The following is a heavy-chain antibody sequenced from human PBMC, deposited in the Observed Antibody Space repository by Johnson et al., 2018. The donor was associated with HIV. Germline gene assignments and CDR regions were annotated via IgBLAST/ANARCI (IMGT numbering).Heavy chain of an antibody. CDR3: ARSPRIVVVVAATVVHAVDI. CDR1: GFTFGSYA. J-gene: IGHJ3*02. V-gene: IGHV3-30-3*01. D-gene: IGHD2-15*01. CDR2: ISYDGSNK. Sequence: VQLVESGGGVVQPGRSLRLSCAASGFTFGSYAMHWVRQAPGKGMEWVAVISYDGSNKYYADSVKGRFTISRDNSKNTLYLQMNSLRAEDTAVYYCARSPRIVVVVAATVVHAVDIWGQGTMVTVSS.